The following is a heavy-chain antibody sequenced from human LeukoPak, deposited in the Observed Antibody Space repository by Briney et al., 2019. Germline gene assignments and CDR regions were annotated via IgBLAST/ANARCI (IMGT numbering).Heavy chain of an antibody. Sequence: PSETLSLTCTVSGGSISSYYWSWIRQPPGKGLEWIGYIYYSGSTNYNPSLKSRVTISVDTSKNQFSLRLSSVTAADTAVYYCARVLEYYYDSSGYYNPFDYWGQGTLVTVSS. D-gene: IGHD3-22*01. CDR3: ARVLEYYYDSSGYYNPFDY. V-gene: IGHV4-59*12. CDR2: IYYSGST. CDR1: GGSISSYY. J-gene: IGHJ4*02.